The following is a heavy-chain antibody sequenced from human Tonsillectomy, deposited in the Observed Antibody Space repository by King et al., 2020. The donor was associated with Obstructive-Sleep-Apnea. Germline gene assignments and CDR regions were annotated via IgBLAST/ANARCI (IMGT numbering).Heavy chain of an antibody. CDR3: ARGSGAADVNWFDP. CDR2: INHSGST. V-gene: IGHV4-34*01. D-gene: IGHD6-13*01. J-gene: IGHJ5*02. Sequence: VQLQQWGAGLLKPSETLSLTCAVYDGSFSDYYWSWIRQPPGRGLEWIGEINHSGSTNYNPSLKSRVTISVDMYKNQFSLKLTSVTAADTAVYYCARGSGAADVNWFDPWGQGALVTVSS. CDR1: DGSFSDYY.